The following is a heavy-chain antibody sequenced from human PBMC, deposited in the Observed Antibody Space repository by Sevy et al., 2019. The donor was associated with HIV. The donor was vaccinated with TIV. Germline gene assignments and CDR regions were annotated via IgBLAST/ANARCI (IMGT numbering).Heavy chain of an antibody. CDR2: IKQDGSEK. Sequence: GGSLRLSCAASGFTFSRYWMSWVRQAPGKGLEWVANIKQDGSEKYYVDSVKGRFTISRDNAKNSLYLQMNSLRAGDTAVYYCARLKDDSSGYTFGYWGQGTLVTVSS. V-gene: IGHV3-7*03. J-gene: IGHJ4*02. CDR1: GFTFSRYW. D-gene: IGHD3-22*01. CDR3: ARLKDDSSGYTFGY.